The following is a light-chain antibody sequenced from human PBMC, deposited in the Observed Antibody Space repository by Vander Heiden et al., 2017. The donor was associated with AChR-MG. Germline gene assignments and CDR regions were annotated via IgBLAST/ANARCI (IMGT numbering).Light chain of an antibody. CDR3: QQSYSAPGT. CDR2: GAF. J-gene: IGKJ1*01. Sequence: DIQMTSSPSSLSASVGDRVTITCRSSQSISNYLHWYQQKPGRAPKLLISGAFNLRSGVPSRFSGSQSGTDFTLTISSLQPEDLATYYCQQSYSAPGTFGQGTKVEVK. V-gene: IGKV1-39*01. CDR1: QSISNY.